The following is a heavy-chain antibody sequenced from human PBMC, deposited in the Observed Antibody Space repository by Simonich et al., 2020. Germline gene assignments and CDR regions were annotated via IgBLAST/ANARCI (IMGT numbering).Heavy chain of an antibody. Sequence: QVQLQQWGAGLLKPSETLSLTCAVYGGSFSGYYWSWIRQPPGKVLEWIGEINHSVSTNYNPSLKSRDTISVDTSKNQFSLKLSSVTAADTAVYYCARHLQLGPFDYWGQGTLVTVSS. CDR3: ARHLQLGPFDY. CDR2: INHSVST. J-gene: IGHJ4*02. CDR1: GGSFSGYY. V-gene: IGHV4-34*01. D-gene: IGHD1-1*01.